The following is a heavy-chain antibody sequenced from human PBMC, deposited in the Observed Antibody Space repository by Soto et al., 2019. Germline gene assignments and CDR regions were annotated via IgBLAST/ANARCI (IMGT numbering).Heavy chain of an antibody. CDR1: GGSFIGYY. Sequence: LPETLSLTCAVYGGSFIGYYWSWIRQPPGKGLEWIGEINHSGSTNYNPSLKSRVTISVDTSKNQFSLKLSSVTAADTAVYYCARGHPYSRSPGGGFDPWGQGTLVTVSS. CDR2: INHSGST. J-gene: IGHJ5*02. CDR3: ARGHPYSRSPGGGFDP. V-gene: IGHV4-34*01. D-gene: IGHD6-6*01.